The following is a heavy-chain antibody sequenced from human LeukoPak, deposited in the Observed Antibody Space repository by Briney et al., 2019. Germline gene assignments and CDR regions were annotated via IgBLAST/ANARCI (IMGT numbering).Heavy chain of an antibody. D-gene: IGHD4/OR15-4a*01. V-gene: IGHV3-7*01. Sequence: GGSLRLSCAASGFTFTNYWMSWVRQAPGKGLEWVANIKQDGSEKYYVYSVKGRFTISRDNAQNSLYLQMNSLRAEDTAVYYCARDDYGGTRYWGQGTLVTVSS. J-gene: IGHJ4*02. CDR3: ARDDYGGTRY. CDR1: GFTFTNYW. CDR2: IKQDGSEK.